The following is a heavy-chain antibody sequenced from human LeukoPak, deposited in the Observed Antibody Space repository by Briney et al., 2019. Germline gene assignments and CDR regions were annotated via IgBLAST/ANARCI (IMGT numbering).Heavy chain of an antibody. Sequence: SVKVSCKTSGGTFRSYGLNWVRQAPGQGLEWMGGFIPILGTPKYAQNLQGRVTITADESTSTGYMELSSLRSDDTAVYYCARGHSGYDTYWGQGTLVTVSS. D-gene: IGHD5-12*01. CDR2: FIPILGTP. V-gene: IGHV1-69*13. CDR1: GGTFRSYG. CDR3: ARGHSGYDTY. J-gene: IGHJ4*02.